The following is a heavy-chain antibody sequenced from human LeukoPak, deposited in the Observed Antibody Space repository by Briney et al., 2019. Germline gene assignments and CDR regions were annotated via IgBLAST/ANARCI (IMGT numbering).Heavy chain of an antibody. Sequence: GGSLRLSCAASGFTFKGYWMSWVRQAPGKGLEWVANIKQDGSQKYYVDSVKGRFTISRDNAKNSLYLQMNGLRAEDTAVYYCARDALVRTTRYYFDSWGQGTLVTVSS. V-gene: IGHV3-7*01. CDR1: GFTFKGYW. J-gene: IGHJ4*02. CDR2: IKQDGSQK. D-gene: IGHD1-26*01. CDR3: ARDALVRTTRYYFDS.